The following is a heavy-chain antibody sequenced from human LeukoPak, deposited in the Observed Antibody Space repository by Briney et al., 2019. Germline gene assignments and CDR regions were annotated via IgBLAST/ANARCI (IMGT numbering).Heavy chain of an antibody. V-gene: IGHV3-74*01. CDR1: GFTFSSYW. D-gene: IGHD3-22*01. CDR2: INSDGSST. Sequence: PGGSLRLSCAASGFTFSSYWMHWVRQAPGKGLVWVSRINSDGSSTTYADSVKGRFTISRDNAKNTLYLQMNSLRAEDTAMYYCERQYSYDSSGYYPWDYWGQGTLVTVSS. CDR3: ERQYSYDSSGYYPWDY. J-gene: IGHJ4*02.